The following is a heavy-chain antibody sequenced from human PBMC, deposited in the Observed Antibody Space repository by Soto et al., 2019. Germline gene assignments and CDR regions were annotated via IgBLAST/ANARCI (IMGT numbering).Heavy chain of an antibody. Sequence: GSLRLSCAASGFSFCTFTMNWVRQAPGKGLEWVSAVSGDGNRLDYADSVKGRFAISRDNSKNVLSLQMNQLRDEDTAVYFCAKDRQVDGIWSLDHWGQGTLVTVSS. V-gene: IGHV3-23*01. J-gene: IGHJ4*02. CDR2: VSGDGNRL. CDR1: GFSFCTFT. D-gene: IGHD1-20*01. CDR3: AKDRQVDGIWSLDH.